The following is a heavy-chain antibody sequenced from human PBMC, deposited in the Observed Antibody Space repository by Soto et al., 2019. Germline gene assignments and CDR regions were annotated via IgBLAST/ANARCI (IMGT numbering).Heavy chain of an antibody. J-gene: IGHJ6*02. CDR3: ARVWNDVDYYYYGMDV. Sequence: PGGSLRLSCAASGFTLTSYAMHWVRQAPGKGLEWVAVVWYDGNNKNYADSVKGRFTISRGISKNTLYLQMNSLRAEDTPVYYCARVWNDVDYYYYGMDVWGQGTTVTVSS. V-gene: IGHV3-33*08. D-gene: IGHD1-1*01. CDR2: VWYDGNNK. CDR1: GFTLTSYA.